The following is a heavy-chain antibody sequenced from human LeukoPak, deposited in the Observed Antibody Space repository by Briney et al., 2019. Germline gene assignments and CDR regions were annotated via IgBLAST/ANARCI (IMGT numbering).Heavy chain of an antibody. CDR3: ARWPLRYLNPYSSGWTAPDY. J-gene: IGHJ4*02. D-gene: IGHD6-19*01. CDR1: GGTFSSYA. V-gene: IGHV1-69*01. CDR2: IIPIFGTA. Sequence: ASVKVSCKASGGTFSSYAISWVRQAPGQGLELMGGIIPIFGTANYAQKFQGRVTITADESTSTAYMELSSLRSEDTAVYYCARWPLRYLNPYSSGWTAPDYWGQGNLVTVSS.